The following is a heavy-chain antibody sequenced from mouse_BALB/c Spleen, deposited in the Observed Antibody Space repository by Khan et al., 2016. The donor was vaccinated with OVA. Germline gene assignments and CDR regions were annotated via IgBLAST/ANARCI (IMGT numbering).Heavy chain of an antibody. V-gene: IGHV1-9*01. D-gene: IGHD1-1*01. Sequence: QVQLQQSGAELMKPGASVKISCKATGYTFSGYWLEWVKQRPGHGLEWIGEILPGSGSRNYNEKFKGKATFTADISSKTTYMQLSSLTSEDSAVYDCARVNYGRRDYFDYWGQGTTLTVSS. J-gene: IGHJ2*01. CDR2: ILPGSGSR. CDR1: GYTFSGYW. CDR3: ARVNYGRRDYFDY.